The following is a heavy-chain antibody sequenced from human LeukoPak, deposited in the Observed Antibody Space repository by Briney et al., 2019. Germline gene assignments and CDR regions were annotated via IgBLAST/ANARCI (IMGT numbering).Heavy chain of an antibody. CDR3: ARGFGSSWYGSEQISHQYYFDY. V-gene: IGHV3-21*01. CDR2: ISSSSSYI. D-gene: IGHD6-13*01. J-gene: IGHJ4*02. CDR1: GFTLSSYS. Sequence: GRSLRLSCAASGFTLSSYSMNWVRQAPGKGLEWVSSISSSSSYIYYADSVKGRFTISRDNAKNTLYLQMNSLRAEDTAVYYCARGFGSSWYGSEQISHQYYFDYWGQGTLVTVSS.